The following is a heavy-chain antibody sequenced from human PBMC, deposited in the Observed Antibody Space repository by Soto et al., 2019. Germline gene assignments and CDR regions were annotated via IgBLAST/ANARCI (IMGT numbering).Heavy chain of an antibody. CDR3: AKMSPTCRSTSCSFDY. V-gene: IGHV3-23*01. CDR1: GFTFGNYA. D-gene: IGHD2-2*01. Sequence: EVQLLESGGGLVQPGGSLGLSCAASGFTFGNYAMSWVRQAPGKGLGWVSTISYSAGTTYYADSVRARFTISRDNSKNPLYMQMNSLRAEDTALYYCAKMSPTCRSTSCSFDYWGQGTLVTVSS. J-gene: IGHJ4*02. CDR2: ISYSAGTT.